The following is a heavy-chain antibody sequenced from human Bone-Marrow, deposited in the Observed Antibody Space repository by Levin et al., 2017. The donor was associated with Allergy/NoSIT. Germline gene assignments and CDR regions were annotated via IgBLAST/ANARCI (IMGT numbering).Heavy chain of an antibody. Sequence: VASVKVSCKASGFTFTSSAVQWVGQARGQRLDWIGWIVVGSGKTNYAQKFQERVTITTDMSTSTAYMELSSLRFEDTAVYYCMADLYSGYESPDYWGQGTLVTVSS. CDR2: IVVGSGKT. V-gene: IGHV1-58*01. CDR1: GFTFTSSA. D-gene: IGHD5-12*01. CDR3: MADLYSGYESPDY. J-gene: IGHJ4*02.